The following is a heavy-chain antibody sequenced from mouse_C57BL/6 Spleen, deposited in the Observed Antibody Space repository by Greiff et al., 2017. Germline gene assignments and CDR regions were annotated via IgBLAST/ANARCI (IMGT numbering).Heavy chain of an antibody. Sequence: VQLQQSGTELVKPGASVKLSCKASGYTFTSYWMHWVKQRPGQGLEWIGNIYPSSGGTNYNEKFKSKATLTVDKSSSTAYMQLSSLTSEDSAVYDGARGGRTVVDFDYWGQGTTLTVSS. V-gene: IGHV1-53*01. CDR2: IYPSSGGT. D-gene: IGHD1-1*01. CDR3: ARGGRTVVDFDY. J-gene: IGHJ2*01. CDR1: GYTFTSYW.